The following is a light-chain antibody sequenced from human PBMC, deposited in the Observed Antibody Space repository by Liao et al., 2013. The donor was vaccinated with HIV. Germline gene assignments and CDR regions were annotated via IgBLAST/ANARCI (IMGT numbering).Light chain of an antibody. Sequence: SYVLTQPPSVSVAPGKTATITCGGNNIGSNSVHWYQQRPGQAPVLVIYYDNDRPSGIPERFSGSNSGNTATLTISRVEAGDEADYYCQVWDSSSDHYVVFGGGTKLTVL. V-gene: IGLV3-21*04. CDR3: QVWDSSSDHYVV. J-gene: IGLJ2*01. CDR1: NIGSNS. CDR2: YDN.